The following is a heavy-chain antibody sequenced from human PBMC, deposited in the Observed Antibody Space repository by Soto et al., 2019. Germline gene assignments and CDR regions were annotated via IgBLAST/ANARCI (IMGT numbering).Heavy chain of an antibody. CDR2: IYYSGST. J-gene: IGHJ4*02. D-gene: IGHD2-15*01. CDR3: ARGYCSGGSCYRY. V-gene: IGHV4-39*01. Sequence: SETLSLTCTVSGGSISSSSYYWGWIRQPPGKGLEWIGSIYYSGSTYYNPSLKSRVTISVDTSKNQFSLKLSSVTAADTAVYYCARGYCSGGSCYRYWGQGXQVTVHS. CDR1: GGSISSSSYY.